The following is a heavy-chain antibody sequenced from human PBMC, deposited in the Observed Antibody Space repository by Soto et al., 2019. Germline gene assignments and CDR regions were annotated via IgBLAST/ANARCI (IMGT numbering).Heavy chain of an antibody. CDR3: AHRTYYYDSSGPNWFDP. Sequence: SGPTLVNPTQTLTLTCTFSGFSLSTSGVGVGWIRQPPGKALEWLALIYWDDDKRYSPSLKSRLTITKDTSKNQVVLTMTNMDPVDTATYYCAHRTYYYDSSGPNWFDPWGQGTLVTVSS. J-gene: IGHJ5*02. CDR1: GFSLSTSGVG. V-gene: IGHV2-5*02. D-gene: IGHD3-22*01. CDR2: IYWDDDK.